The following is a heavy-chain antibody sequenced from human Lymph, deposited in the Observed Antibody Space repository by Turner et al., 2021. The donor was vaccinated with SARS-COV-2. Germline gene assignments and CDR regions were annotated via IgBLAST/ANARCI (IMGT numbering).Heavy chain of an antibody. Sequence: QVQLQASCPGLVNPSGPLSLSCAASGGSLSSSNWWRWVRQPPGKGLEWIGEIYHSRSTNCNPSLKSRVNISVDKSNNQFSLKLNSVPAADTAVYYCATRYCSGGSCSYFDYWGQGTLVSVSS. CDR1: GGSLSSSNW. CDR3: ATRYCSGGSCSYFDY. J-gene: IGHJ4*02. CDR2: IYHSRST. V-gene: IGHV4-4*02. D-gene: IGHD2-15*01.